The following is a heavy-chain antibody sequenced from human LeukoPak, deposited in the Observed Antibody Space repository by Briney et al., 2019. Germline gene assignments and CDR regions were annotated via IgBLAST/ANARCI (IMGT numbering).Heavy chain of an antibody. D-gene: IGHD7-27*01. CDR3: ARSYPGEGVDY. J-gene: IGHJ4*02. CDR1: GFTVSSNY. CDR2: IYSGGST. V-gene: IGHV3-66*02. Sequence: PGGSLRLSCAASGFTVSSNYMSWVRQAPGKGLEWVSVIYSGGSTYCADSVKGRFTISRDNSKNTLYLQMNSLRAEDTAVYYCARSYPGEGVDYWGQGTLVTVSS.